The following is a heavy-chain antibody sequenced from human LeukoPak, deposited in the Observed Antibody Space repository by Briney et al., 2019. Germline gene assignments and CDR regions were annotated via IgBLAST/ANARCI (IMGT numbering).Heavy chain of an antibody. D-gene: IGHD2-2*02. V-gene: IGHV3-7*01. J-gene: IGHJ4*02. CDR3: ARGSRYCSSTSCYSFDH. CDR2: IKQGGSEK. CDR1: GFTFNSFW. Sequence: PGGSLRLSCAASGFTFNSFWMSWVRQAPGKGLEWVANIKQGGSEKYYVDSVRGRFTISRDNAKNSLYLQMNSLRAEDTAVYYCARGSRYCSSTSCYSFDHWGQGTLVTVSS.